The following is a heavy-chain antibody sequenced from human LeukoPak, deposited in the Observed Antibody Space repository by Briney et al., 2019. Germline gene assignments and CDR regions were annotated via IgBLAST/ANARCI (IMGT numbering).Heavy chain of an antibody. Sequence: GGSLRLSRAASGFTFSSYGMHWVRQAPGKGLEWVAVISYDGSNKYYADSVKGRFTISRDDSKNTLYLQMNSLRAEDTAVYNCAREPPTNRDSSNYGNWGQGTLVTVSS. CDR3: AREPPTNRDSSNYGN. CDR2: ISYDGSNK. D-gene: IGHD4-11*01. CDR1: GFTFSSYG. J-gene: IGHJ4*02. V-gene: IGHV3-30*03.